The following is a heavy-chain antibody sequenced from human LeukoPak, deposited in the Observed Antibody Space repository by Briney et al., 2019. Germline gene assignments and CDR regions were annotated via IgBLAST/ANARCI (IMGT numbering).Heavy chain of an antibody. CDR2: IIPIFGTA. Sequence: SVKVSCKASGGTFSSYAISWVRQAPGQGLEWMGRIIPIFGTANYAQKFQGRVTITVDKSTSTAYMELSSLRSEDTAVYYCARGGDYDSPFGEYFQHWGQGTLVTVSS. CDR1: GGTFSSYA. D-gene: IGHD3-22*01. CDR3: ARGGDYDSPFGEYFQH. V-gene: IGHV1-69*06. J-gene: IGHJ1*01.